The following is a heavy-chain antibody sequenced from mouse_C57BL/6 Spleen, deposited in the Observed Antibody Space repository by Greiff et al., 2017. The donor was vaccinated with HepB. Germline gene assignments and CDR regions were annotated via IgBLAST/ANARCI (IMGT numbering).Heavy chain of an antibody. Sequence: DVQLQESGPGLVKPSQSLSLTCSVTGYSITSGYYWNWIRQFPGNKLEWMGYISYDGSNNYNPSLKNRISITRDTSKNQFFLKLNSVTTEDTATYYCARDGGGSYAMDYWGQGTSVTVSS. J-gene: IGHJ4*01. CDR1: GYSITSGYY. V-gene: IGHV3-6*01. CDR2: ISYDGSN. CDR3: ARDGGGSYAMDY.